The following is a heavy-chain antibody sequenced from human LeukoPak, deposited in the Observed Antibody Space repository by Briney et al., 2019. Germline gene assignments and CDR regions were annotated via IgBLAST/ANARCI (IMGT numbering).Heavy chain of an antibody. J-gene: IGHJ5*02. CDR1: GGSFSGYY. Sequence: PSETLSLTCAVYGGSFSGYYWSWIRQPPGKGLEWIGEINHSGSTNYNPSLKSRVTISVDTSKNQFSLKLSSVTAADTAVYYCARASTPYNWNYGKRNWFDPWGQGTLVTVSS. D-gene: IGHD1-7*01. CDR2: INHSGST. V-gene: IGHV4-34*01. CDR3: ARASTPYNWNYGKRNWFDP.